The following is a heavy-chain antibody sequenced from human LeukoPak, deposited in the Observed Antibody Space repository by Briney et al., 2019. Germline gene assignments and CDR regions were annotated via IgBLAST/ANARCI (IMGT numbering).Heavy chain of an antibody. Sequence: ASVKVSCKASGYTFTGYYMHWVRQAPGQGLEWMGWINPNSGGTNYAQKFQGRVTMTRDTSISTAYMELSRLRSDDTAVYYCATFRERGMGGYYYNYMDVWGKGTTVTVSS. D-gene: IGHD3-10*01. CDR3: ATFRERGMGGYYYNYMDV. J-gene: IGHJ6*03. CDR2: INPNSGGT. CDR1: GYTFTGYY. V-gene: IGHV1-2*02.